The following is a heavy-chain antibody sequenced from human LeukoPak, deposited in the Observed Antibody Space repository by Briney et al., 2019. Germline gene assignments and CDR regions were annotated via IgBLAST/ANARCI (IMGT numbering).Heavy chain of an antibody. J-gene: IGHJ5*02. D-gene: IGHD2-2*02. CDR2: IYHSGST. CDR3: ARVGQLLYFFDP. V-gene: IGHV4-38-2*02. CDR1: GYSISSGYY. Sequence: PSETLSLTCTVSGYSISSGYYWGWIRQPPGKGLEWIGSIYHSGSTYYNPSLKSRVTTSVDTSKNQFSLKLSSVTAADTAVYYCARVGQLLYFFDPWGQGTLVTVSS.